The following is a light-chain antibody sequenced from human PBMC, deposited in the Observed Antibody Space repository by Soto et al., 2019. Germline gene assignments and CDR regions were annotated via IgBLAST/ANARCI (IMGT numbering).Light chain of an antibody. J-gene: IGKJ5*01. CDR3: MQGKYWPPIT. CDR1: QSRVYSDGNTY. CDR2: RAS. Sequence: DVVRTQSPLSLPVTLGEPASISNRSSQSRVYSDGNTYLNWFQQRPGQSPRRLIYRASNRDSGVPDRFSGSGSGTDFTLKISRVEVEDVGVYYCMQGKYWPPITFGQGTRLEIK. V-gene: IGKV2-30*01.